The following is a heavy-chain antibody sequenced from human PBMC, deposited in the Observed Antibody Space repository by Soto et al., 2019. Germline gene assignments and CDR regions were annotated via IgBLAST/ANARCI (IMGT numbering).Heavy chain of an antibody. J-gene: IGHJ5*02. Sequence: SETLSLTCAVYGGSFSGYYWSWIRQPPGKGLEWIGEINHSGSTNYNPSLKSRVTISVDTSKNQFSLKLSSVTAADTAVYYCARGRRRVDPWGQGTLVTVSS. CDR3: ARGRRRVDP. CDR1: GGSFSGYY. V-gene: IGHV4-34*01. CDR2: INHSGST.